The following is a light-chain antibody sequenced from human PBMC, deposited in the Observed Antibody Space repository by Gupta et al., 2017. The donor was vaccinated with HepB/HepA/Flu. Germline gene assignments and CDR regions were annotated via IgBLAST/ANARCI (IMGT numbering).Light chain of an antibody. Sequence: VLTQSPATLSLSPGERATLSSRASQSVSSSYLAWYQQKPGQAPSLLIYGAASSFTGIPDRFSGSGCGTDVTLTISRREPEDFAVYYCQQYGTSPPLTFGGGTKVEIK. CDR3: QQYGTSPPLT. J-gene: IGKJ4*01. CDR2: GAA. V-gene: IGKV3-20*01. CDR1: QSVSSSY.